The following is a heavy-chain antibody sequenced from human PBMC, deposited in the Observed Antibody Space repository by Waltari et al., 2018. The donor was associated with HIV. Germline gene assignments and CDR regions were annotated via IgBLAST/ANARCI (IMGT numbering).Heavy chain of an antibody. Sequence: QVHLVQSGAEVKMPGASVRVSCKTSGYIFTNYGVSWVRQAPGQGLEWLGWIGGYNANNNYAHRLQGRVTLTTDTSTSTAYMELRSLRSDDTAVYYCARGLGGSYYYGVDVWGQGTTVTVS. CDR3: ARGLGGSYYYGVDV. J-gene: IGHJ6*02. V-gene: IGHV1-18*01. CDR1: GYIFTNYG. CDR2: IGGYNANN.